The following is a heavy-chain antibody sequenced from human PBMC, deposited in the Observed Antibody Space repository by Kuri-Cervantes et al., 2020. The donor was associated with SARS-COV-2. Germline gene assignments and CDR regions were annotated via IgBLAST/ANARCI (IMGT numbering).Heavy chain of an antibody. CDR3: TRDVSGWYILRPEYLQH. J-gene: IGHJ1*01. Sequence: GGSLRLSCAASGFTFSSYGMHWVRQAPGKGLEWAAVISYDGSNKYYADSVKGRFTISRDNSKNTLYLQMNSLRAEDTAVYYCTRDVSGWYILRPEYLQHWGQGTLVTVSS. V-gene: IGHV3-30*03. CDR1: GFTFSSYG. CDR2: ISYDGSNK. D-gene: IGHD6-19*01.